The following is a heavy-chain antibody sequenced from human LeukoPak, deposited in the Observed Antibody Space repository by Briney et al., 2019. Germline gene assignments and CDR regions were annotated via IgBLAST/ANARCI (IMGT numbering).Heavy chain of an antibody. V-gene: IGHV3-30*07. CDR3: ARYRVTTNDYFDY. D-gene: IGHD4-17*01. J-gene: IGHJ4*02. Sequence: GRFSFSRDNSKNTLYLQMNSLRAEDTAVYYCARYRVTTNDYFDYWGQGTLVTVSS.